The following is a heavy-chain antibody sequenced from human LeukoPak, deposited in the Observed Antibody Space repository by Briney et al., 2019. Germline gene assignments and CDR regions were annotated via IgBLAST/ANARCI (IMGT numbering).Heavy chain of an antibody. D-gene: IGHD2-2*01. CDR1: GGSISSYY. V-gene: IGHV4-59*01. CDR2: IYYGGST. CDR3: ARDRGYCSSTSCYRWFDP. Sequence: SETLSLTCTVSGGSISSYYWSWIRQPPGKGLEWIGYIYYGGSTNYNPSLKSRVTISVDTSKNQFSLKLSSVTAADTAVYYCARDRGYCSSTSCYRWFDPWGQGTLVTVSS. J-gene: IGHJ5*02.